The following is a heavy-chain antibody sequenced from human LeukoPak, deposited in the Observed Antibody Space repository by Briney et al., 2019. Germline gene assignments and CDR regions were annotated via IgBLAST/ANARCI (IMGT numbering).Heavy chain of an antibody. CDR3: ATSGSYSSSWPYDY. J-gene: IGHJ4*02. CDR2: IKQDGSEK. D-gene: IGHD6-13*01. V-gene: IGHV3-7*01. CDR1: GFTFSSYW. Sequence: PGGSLRLSCAASGFTFSSYWMSWVRQAPGKGLEWVANIKQDGSEKSYVVSVKGRFTISRDNAKNSLYLQMHSLRVEDTAVYYCATSGSYSSSWPYDYWGQGTLVTVSS.